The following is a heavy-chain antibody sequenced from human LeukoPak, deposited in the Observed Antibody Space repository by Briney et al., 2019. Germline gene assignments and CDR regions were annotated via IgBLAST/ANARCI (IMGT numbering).Heavy chain of an antibody. V-gene: IGHV1-69*01. J-gene: IGHJ3*02. D-gene: IGHD2/OR15-2a*01. CDR3: ARVLSPGAFDI. CDR1: GGTFSSYA. Sequence: GASVKVSCKAAGGTFSSYAISWVRQAPGQGLEWTGGIIPIFGTANYAQKFQGRVTITADESTSTAYMELSSLRSEDTAVYYCARVLSPGAFDIWGQGTMITVSS. CDR2: IIPIFGTA.